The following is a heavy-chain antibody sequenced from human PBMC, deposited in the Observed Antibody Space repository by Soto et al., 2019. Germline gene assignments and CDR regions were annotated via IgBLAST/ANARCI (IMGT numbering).Heavy chain of an antibody. CDR2: IKPDGSEK. CDR1: GFTFSSYW. J-gene: IGHJ6*04. CDR3: LRDSALGLDV. Sequence: GGSLRLSCAASGFTFSSYWINWVRQPPGKGLEWVANIKPDGSEKYYLDSMKGRFTISRDNPKKSMYLQMDSLISEDTVVYFCLRDSALGLDVCGKGTTVTVSS. V-gene: IGHV3-7*04. D-gene: IGHD6-25*01.